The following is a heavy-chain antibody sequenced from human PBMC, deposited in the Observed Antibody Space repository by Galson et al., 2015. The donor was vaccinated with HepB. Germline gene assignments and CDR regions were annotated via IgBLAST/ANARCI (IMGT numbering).Heavy chain of an antibody. CDR2: IIPIFGTA. CDR1: GGTFSSYA. CDR3: ASSKRVYYYYYMDV. Sequence: SVKVSCKASGGTFSSYAISWVRQAPGQGLEWMGGIIPIFGTANYAQKFQGRVTITADESTSTAYMELSSLRSEDTAVYYCASSKRVYYYYYMDVWGKGTTVTVSS. D-gene: IGHD3-3*02. J-gene: IGHJ6*03. V-gene: IGHV1-69*13.